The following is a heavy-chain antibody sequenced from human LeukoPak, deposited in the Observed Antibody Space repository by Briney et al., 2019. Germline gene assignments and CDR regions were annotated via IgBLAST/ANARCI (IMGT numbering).Heavy chain of an antibody. CDR1: GGSFSGCY. CDR3: ARGVYYDSSGYYFWNY. V-gene: IGHV4-34*01. Sequence: SETLSLTCAVSGGSFSGCYWSWIRQPPGKGLEWIGEINHSGSTNYNPSLKSRVTISVDTFRNQFSLKLSSVTAADTAVYYCARGVYYDSSGYYFWNYWGQGTLVTVSS. CDR2: INHSGST. D-gene: IGHD3-22*01. J-gene: IGHJ4*02.